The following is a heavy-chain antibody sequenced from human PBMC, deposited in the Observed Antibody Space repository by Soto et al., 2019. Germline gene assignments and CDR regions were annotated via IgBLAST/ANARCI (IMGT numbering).Heavy chain of an antibody. V-gene: IGHV1-69*01. CDR3: ARASSSFPCAY. D-gene: IGHD6-13*01. J-gene: IGHJ4*02. CDR1: GGTFSSYA. Sequence: QVQLVQSGAEVKKPGSSVKVSCKASGGTFSSYAISWVRQAPGQGLEWMGGIIPIFGTANYAQKFQGRVTITAHEPTSTAYMELSSLRSEDTAVYYCARASSSFPCAYWGQGTLVTVSS. CDR2: IIPIFGTA.